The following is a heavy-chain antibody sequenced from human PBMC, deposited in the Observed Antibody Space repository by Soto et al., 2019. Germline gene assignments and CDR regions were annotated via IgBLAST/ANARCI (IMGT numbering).Heavy chain of an antibody. CDR1: GYSFTSYW. D-gene: IGHD3-22*01. J-gene: IGHJ4*02. CDR3: APSYYYDSSGYYSSDSY. Sequence: GESLKISCKGSGYSFTSYWISWVRQMPGKGLEWMGRIDPSDSYTNYSPSFQGHVTISADKSISTAYLQWSSLKASDTAMYYCAPSYYYDSSGYYSSDSYWGQGALVTVSS. V-gene: IGHV5-10-1*01. CDR2: IDPSDSYT.